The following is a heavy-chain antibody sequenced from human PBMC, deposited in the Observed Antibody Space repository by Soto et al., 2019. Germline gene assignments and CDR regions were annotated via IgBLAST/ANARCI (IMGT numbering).Heavy chain of an antibody. CDR3: ARVPRSIAAAGNPTGEYFQH. Sequence: QVQLVQSGAEVKKPGSSVKVSCKASGGTFSSYAISWVRQAPGQGLEWMGGIIPIFGTANYAQKFQGRVTITADESTSTAYMELSSLRSEDTAVYYCARVPRSIAAAGNPTGEYFQHWGQGTLDTVSS. J-gene: IGHJ1*01. V-gene: IGHV1-69*01. CDR2: IIPIFGTA. D-gene: IGHD6-13*01. CDR1: GGTFSSYA.